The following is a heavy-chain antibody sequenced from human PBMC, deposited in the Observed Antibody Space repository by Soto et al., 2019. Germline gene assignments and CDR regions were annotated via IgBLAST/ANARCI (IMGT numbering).Heavy chain of an antibody. V-gene: IGHV4-59*01. CDR2: IYYSGST. CDR1: GGSISSYY. Sequence: SETLSLTCTVSGGSISSYYWSWIRQPPGKGLEWIGYIYYSGSTNYNPSLKSRVTISVDTSKNQFSLKLTSVTAADTAVYYCARRYGGNFDHWGQGTLVTVSS. CDR3: ARRYGGNFDH. J-gene: IGHJ4*02. D-gene: IGHD1-26*01.